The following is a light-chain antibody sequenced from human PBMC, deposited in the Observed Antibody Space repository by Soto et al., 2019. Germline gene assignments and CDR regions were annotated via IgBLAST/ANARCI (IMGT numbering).Light chain of an antibody. CDR1: SSDVGGYND. J-gene: IGLJ2*01. V-gene: IGLV2-14*01. Sequence: QSALTQPASVSGSPGQSITISCTGTSSDVGGYNDVSWYQQHPGKAPKLMIYEVSNRPSGVSNRFSGSKSGNTASLTISGLQAEDEADYYCSSYTSSSTGVVFGGGTKLTVL. CDR2: EVS. CDR3: SSYTSSSTGVV.